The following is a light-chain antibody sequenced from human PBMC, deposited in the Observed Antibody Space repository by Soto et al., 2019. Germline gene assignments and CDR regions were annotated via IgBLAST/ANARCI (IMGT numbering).Light chain of an antibody. CDR3: QQSGSTPLT. CDR1: QSVKNNY. CDR2: DAS. V-gene: IGKV3-20*01. J-gene: IGKJ4*01. Sequence: EIVLKQSPATLSLSPGERATLSCSASQSVKNNYLACYQQKPGQPPRFLIYDASRRATGIPDRFSGSGSGTAFTITISRLEPADFAVYYCQQSGSTPLTFGGGNKVDIK.